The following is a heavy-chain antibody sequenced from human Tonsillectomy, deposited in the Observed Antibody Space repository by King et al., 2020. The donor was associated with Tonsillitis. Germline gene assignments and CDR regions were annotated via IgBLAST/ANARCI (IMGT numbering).Heavy chain of an antibody. CDR1: GFTFSTCS. J-gene: IGHJ6*02. CDR3: ARDRSSGNYYYGMDV. CDR2: ISSSGSTT. Sequence: VQLVESGGGLVQPGGSLRLSCAASGFTFSTCSMNWVRQAPGKGLEWVSYISSSGSTTYYADSVEGRFTVSRDNVKNSLYLQLNSLRAEDTAVYYCARDRSSGNYYYGMDVWGQGTTVTVSS. D-gene: IGHD3-22*01. V-gene: IGHV3-48*01.